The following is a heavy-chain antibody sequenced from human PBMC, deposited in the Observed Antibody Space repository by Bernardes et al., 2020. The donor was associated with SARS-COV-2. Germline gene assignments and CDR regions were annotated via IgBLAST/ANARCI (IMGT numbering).Heavy chain of an antibody. J-gene: IGHJ3*01. V-gene: IGHV3-23*01. D-gene: IGHD3-10*01. CDR2: FSGTGTNT. Sequence: GGSLRLSCAASGFTFSSFAMSWVRQTPGRGLEWVSTFSGTGTNTYYADSVKGRFTISRDNSKNTLYLQMNSLRGEDTAIYYCAKQRGGTRGTAFDVWGRGTMVTVSS. CDR1: GFTFSSFA. CDR3: AKQRGGTRGTAFDV.